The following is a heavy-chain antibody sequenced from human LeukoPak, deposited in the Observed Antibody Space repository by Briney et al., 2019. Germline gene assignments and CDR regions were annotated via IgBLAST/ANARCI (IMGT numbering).Heavy chain of an antibody. CDR3: AELGITMIGGV. CDR2: ISSSSSTI. CDR1: GFTFSSYA. J-gene: IGHJ6*04. Sequence: GGSLRLSCAASGFTFSSYAMSWVCQAPGKGLEWVSSISSSSSTIYYADSVKGRFTISRDNAKNSLYLQMNSLRAEDTAVYYCAELGITMIGGVWGKGTTVTISS. D-gene: IGHD3-10*02. V-gene: IGHV3-48*01.